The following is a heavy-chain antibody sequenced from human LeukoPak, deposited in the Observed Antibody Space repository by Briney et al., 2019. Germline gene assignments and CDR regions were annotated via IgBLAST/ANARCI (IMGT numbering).Heavy chain of an antibody. CDR1: GYTFTSYD. V-gene: IGHV1-8*01. Sequence: ASLSVSCTASGYTFTSYDITWVRQATGPGLEGRGWMNPNSGNTAYAQTFQGRVTITRNTSISTAYMALSSLRSQVTALYYFARGRGSIAARLRYYYMDVWGKGTLVTVSS. CDR3: ARGRGSIAARLRYYYMDV. CDR2: MNPNSGNT. J-gene: IGHJ6*03. D-gene: IGHD6-6*01.